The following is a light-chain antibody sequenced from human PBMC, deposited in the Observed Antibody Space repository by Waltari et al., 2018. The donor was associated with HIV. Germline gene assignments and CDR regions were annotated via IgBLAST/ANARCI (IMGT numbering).Light chain of an antibody. CDR3: QSYDRSLSVHYI. V-gene: IGLV1-40*01. J-gene: IGLJ1*01. Sequence: QSVLTQPPSVPGAPGQSVTISCTGRSYTIGAGCAVHWSKHLPGEAPKLLTSDTYGRPAVVPARFSPSTSGSPASVAITGRQPEDEAEYYCQSYDRSLSVHYIFGTGTNVTVL. CDR2: DTY. CDR1: SYTIGAGCA.